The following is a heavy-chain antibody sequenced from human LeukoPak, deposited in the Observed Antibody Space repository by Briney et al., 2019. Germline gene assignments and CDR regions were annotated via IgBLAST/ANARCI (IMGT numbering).Heavy chain of an antibody. J-gene: IGHJ4*02. Sequence: SQTLSLTCAISGDSVSSNSAAWNWIRQSPSRGLEWLGRTYYRSKWYNDYAVSVKSRITINPDTSKNQFSLQLNSVTPEDTAVYYCAREDSGDDFWSGYPYYFDYWGQGTLVTVSS. CDR1: GDSVSSNSAA. V-gene: IGHV6-1*01. D-gene: IGHD3-3*01. CDR3: AREDSGDDFWSGYPYYFDY. CDR2: TYYRSKWYN.